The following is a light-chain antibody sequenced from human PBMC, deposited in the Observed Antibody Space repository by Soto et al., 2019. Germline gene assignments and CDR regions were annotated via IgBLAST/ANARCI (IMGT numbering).Light chain of an antibody. Sequence: QSALTQPASVSGSPGQSITISCTGTSSDVGSYNLVSWYQQYPGKAPKLMIYEGSKRPSGVSNRFSGSKSGDTASLTISGLQAEDEADYYCCSYASSSTWVFGTGTKLTVL. CDR2: EGS. J-gene: IGLJ1*01. CDR3: CSYASSSTWV. V-gene: IGLV2-23*01. CDR1: SSDVGSYNL.